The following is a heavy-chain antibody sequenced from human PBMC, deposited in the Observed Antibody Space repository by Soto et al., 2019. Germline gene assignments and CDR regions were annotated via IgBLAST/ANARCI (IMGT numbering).Heavy chain of an antibody. CDR1: GGSISSGGYY. D-gene: IGHD6-19*01. V-gene: IGHV4-31*03. CDR3: ASQATGWYPDY. CDR2: IYDSGST. J-gene: IGHJ4*02. Sequence: QVELQESGPGLVKPSQTLSLTCTVSGGSISSGGYYWSWVRQHPGKGLEWIGYIYDSGSTYYNPSLKSRVTLSIATSKNQFSLKLTSVTAADTAVYYCASQATGWYPDYWGQGTLVTVSS.